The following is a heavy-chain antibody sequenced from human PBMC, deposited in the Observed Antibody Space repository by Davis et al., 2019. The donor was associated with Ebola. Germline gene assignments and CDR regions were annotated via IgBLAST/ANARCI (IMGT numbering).Heavy chain of an antibody. V-gene: IGHV3-30*04. CDR1: GFTFSSYA. CDR3: ARVRGQWLVRDAFDI. CDR2: ISYDGSNK. D-gene: IGHD6-19*01. J-gene: IGHJ3*02. Sequence: GESLEISCAASGFTFSSYAMHWVRQAPGKGLEWVAVISYDGSNKYYADSVKGRFTISRDNSKNTLYLQMNSLRAEDTAVHYCARVRGQWLVRDAFDIWGQGTMVTVSS.